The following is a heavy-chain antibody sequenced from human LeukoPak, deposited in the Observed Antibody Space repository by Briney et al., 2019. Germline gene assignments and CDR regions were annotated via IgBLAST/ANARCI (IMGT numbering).Heavy chain of an antibody. V-gene: IGHV3-74*01. Sequence: GESLRLSCVDSEFTFSRYWMHWVRQAPGEGLVWVPRINIDGSTTNYADSVKGRFTISRDDAKNSLSLQMNSLRAEDTAVYYCARDPYNGYYGDDYYYYMDVWGKGTTVTISS. J-gene: IGHJ6*03. CDR2: INIDGSTT. CDR3: ARDPYNGYYGDDYYYYMDV. CDR1: EFTFSRYW. D-gene: IGHD4-17*01.